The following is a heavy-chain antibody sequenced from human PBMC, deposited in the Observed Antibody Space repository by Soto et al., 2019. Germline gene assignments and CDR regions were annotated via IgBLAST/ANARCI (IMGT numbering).Heavy chain of an antibody. J-gene: IGHJ1*01. CDR2: IYYSGST. Sequence: QVQLQESGPGLVKPSQTLSLTCTVSGGSISSGGYYWSWIRQHPGKGLEWIGYIYYSGSTYYNPSLKSRVTISVDTSKNQFSLKLSSVTAADTAVYYCARDDGSGSYHPEPYFQHWGQGTLVTVSS. D-gene: IGHD3-10*01. CDR3: ARDDGSGSYHPEPYFQH. V-gene: IGHV4-31*03. CDR1: GGSISSGGYY.